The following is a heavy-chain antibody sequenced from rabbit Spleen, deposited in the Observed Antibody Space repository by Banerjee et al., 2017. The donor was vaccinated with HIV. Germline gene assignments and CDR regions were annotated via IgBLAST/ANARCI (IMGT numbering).Heavy chain of an antibody. CDR2: INTATGKP. V-gene: IGHV1S40*01. D-gene: IGHD4-1*01. CDR1: GFSFSDRDV. CDR3: ARDLAGAIGWNFYL. Sequence: QSLEESGGGLVQPEGSLTLTCKASGFSFSDRDVMCWVRQAPGKGLEWIACINTATGKPVYATWAKGRFTISTTSSTTVTLQVTSLTAADTATYFCARDLAGAIGWNFYLWGQGTLVTVS. J-gene: IGHJ4*01.